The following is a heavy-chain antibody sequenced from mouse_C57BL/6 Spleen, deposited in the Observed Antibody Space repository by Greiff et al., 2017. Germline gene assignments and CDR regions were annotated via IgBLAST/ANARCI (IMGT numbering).Heavy chain of an antibody. CDR2: LYPGDGDT. CDR3: ARSPYYMDMAN. V-gene: IGHV1-82*01. D-gene: IGHD2-12*01. J-gene: IGHJ4*01. Sequence: VQLQQSGPELVKPGASVKISCKASGYAFSSSWMNWVKQRPGEGLEWIGRLYPGDGDTNYNGKFKGKATLTADKSSSPAYRQLSSLTSEDSAVYFCARSPYYMDMANWGQGTSVTVAT. CDR1: GYAFSSSW.